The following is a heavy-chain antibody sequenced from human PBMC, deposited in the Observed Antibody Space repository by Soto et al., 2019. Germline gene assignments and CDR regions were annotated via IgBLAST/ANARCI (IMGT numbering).Heavy chain of an antibody. CDR1: GGSFSGYY. J-gene: IGHJ6*02. CDR2: INHSGST. D-gene: IGHD6-6*01. Sequence: SETLSLTCAVYGGSFSGYYWSWIRQPPGKGLEWIGEINHSGSTNYNPSLKSRVTISVDTSKNQFSLKLSSVTAADTAVYYCARVRGIAARLDYYGMDVWGQGTTVTVSS. CDR3: ARVRGIAARLDYYGMDV. V-gene: IGHV4-34*01.